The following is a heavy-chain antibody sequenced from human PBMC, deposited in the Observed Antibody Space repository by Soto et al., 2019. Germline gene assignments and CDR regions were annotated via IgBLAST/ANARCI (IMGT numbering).Heavy chain of an antibody. CDR2: ISSSSSYI. Sequence: GGSLRLSCAASGFTFSSYSMNWVRQAPGKGLEWVSSISSSSSYIYYADSVKGRFTISRDNAKNSLYLQMNSLRAEDTAVYYCASGQLRPDAFDIWGQGTMVTVSS. D-gene: IGHD3-16*01. V-gene: IGHV3-21*01. J-gene: IGHJ3*02. CDR1: GFTFSSYS. CDR3: ASGQLRPDAFDI.